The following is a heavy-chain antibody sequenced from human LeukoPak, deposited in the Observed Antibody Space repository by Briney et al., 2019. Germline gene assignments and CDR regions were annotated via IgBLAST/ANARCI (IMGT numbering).Heavy chain of an antibody. CDR1: GGTFSSCA. Sequence: SVKVSCKASGGTFSSCAISWVRQAPGQGLEWMGGIIPIFGTANYAQKFQGRVTITADESTSTAYMELSSLRSEDTAVYYCARDYYGEYGDYARRFDPWGQGTLVTVSS. CDR3: ARDYYGEYGDYARRFDP. D-gene: IGHD4-17*01. CDR2: IIPIFGTA. V-gene: IGHV1-69*01. J-gene: IGHJ5*02.